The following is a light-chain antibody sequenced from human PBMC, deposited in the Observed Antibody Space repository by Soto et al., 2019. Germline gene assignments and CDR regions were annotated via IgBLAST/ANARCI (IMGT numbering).Light chain of an antibody. J-gene: IGKJ1*01. CDR2: KAS. CDR3: QQYNSYWT. V-gene: IGKV1-5*03. CDR1: QSISSS. Sequence: DIQMTQSPSTLFASVGDRVAITCRASQSISSSLAWYQQKPGKAPKLLIYKASSLESGVPSRFSGSGSGTEFTLTISSLQPDDFATYYCQQYNSYWTFGQGTKV.